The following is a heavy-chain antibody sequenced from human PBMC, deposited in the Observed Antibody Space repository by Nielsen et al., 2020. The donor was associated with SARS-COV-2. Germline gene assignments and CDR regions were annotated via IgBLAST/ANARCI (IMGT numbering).Heavy chain of an antibody. CDR3: AKGLYSSPNWFDP. Sequence: GESLKISCRGSGFTFADYVMHWVRRAPEKGLEWVSFISGDGETTYYADSVKGRFTVSRDNSINSLYLQMNSLRTEDTALYYCAKGLYSSPNWFDPWGQGTLVTVSS. D-gene: IGHD6-13*01. CDR2: ISGDGETT. J-gene: IGHJ5*02. CDR1: GFTFADYV. V-gene: IGHV3-43*02.